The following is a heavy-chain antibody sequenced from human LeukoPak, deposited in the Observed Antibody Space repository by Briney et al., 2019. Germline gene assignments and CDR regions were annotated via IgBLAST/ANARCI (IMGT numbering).Heavy chain of an antibody. CDR3: AREYIAVAGTLYDY. CDR2: ISAYNGNT. V-gene: IGHV1-18*01. J-gene: IGHJ4*02. CDR1: GYTFTSYG. D-gene: IGHD6-19*01. Sequence: ASVKVSCKASGYTFTSYGISWVRQAPGQGLEWMGWISAYNGNTNYAQKLQGRVTMTTDISTSTAYMELRSLRSDDTAVYYCAREYIAVAGTLYDYWGQGTLVTVSS.